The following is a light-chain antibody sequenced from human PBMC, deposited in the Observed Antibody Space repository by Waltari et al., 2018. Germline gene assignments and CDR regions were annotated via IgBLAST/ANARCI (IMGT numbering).Light chain of an antibody. CDR1: SLGHSGESTY. V-gene: IGKV2-30*02. Sequence: SLGHSGESTYLACFQQRACQPPRRLIYKVANRESGVPDRCSASGSGTDFTLKISRVEAEDVGFYYCMQGTHWPLNFGGGTKVEIK. J-gene: IGKJ4*01. CDR3: MQGTHWPLN. CDR2: KVA.